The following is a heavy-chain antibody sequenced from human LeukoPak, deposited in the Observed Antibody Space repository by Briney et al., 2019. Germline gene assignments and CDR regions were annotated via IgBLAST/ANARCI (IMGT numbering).Heavy chain of an antibody. V-gene: IGHV3-23*01. CDR3: AKGGPGAFDF. D-gene: IGHD2-15*01. J-gene: IGHJ3*01. CDR2: ISGSSGAT. CDR1: GFAFSRND. Sequence: GGSLRLSCAASGFAFSRNDMFWVRQAPGKGLEWVSCISGSSGATYYADSVRGRFTISRDNSKNTVFLQMNSLRAEDTAIYYCAKGGPGAFDFWGQGTRVTVSS.